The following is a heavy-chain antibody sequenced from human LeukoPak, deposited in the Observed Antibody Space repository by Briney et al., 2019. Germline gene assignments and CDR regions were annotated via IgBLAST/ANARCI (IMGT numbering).Heavy chain of an antibody. CDR3: ARATDFWSGYFISAAFDI. J-gene: IGHJ3*02. CDR1: GFTFSSYG. CDR2: IWYDGSNK. D-gene: IGHD3-3*01. Sequence: GGSLRLSCAASGFTFSSYGMHWVRQAPGKGLEWVAVIWYDGSNKYYADSVKGRFTISRDNSKNTLYLQMNSLRAEDTAVNYCARATDFWSGYFISAAFDIWGQGTMVTVSS. V-gene: IGHV3-33*01.